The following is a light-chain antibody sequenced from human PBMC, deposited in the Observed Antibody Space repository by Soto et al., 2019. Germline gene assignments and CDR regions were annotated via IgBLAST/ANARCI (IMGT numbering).Light chain of an antibody. CDR3: CSYAGGDTLGSV. V-gene: IGLV2-23*02. Sequence: QSVLTQPASVSGSPGQSITISCTGTSGDVGSYSPVSWYQQLPGKAPKLIIYEVTKRPSGVSNRFSGSKSGNTASLTISGLQAEDEAEYFCCSYAGGDTLGSVFGTGTKVTVL. CDR1: SGDVGSYSP. J-gene: IGLJ1*01. CDR2: EVT.